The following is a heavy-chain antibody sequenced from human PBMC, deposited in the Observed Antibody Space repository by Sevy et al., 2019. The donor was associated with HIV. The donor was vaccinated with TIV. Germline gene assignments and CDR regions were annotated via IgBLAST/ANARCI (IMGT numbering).Heavy chain of an antibody. CDR2: IKQDGSEK. V-gene: IGHV3-7*03. Sequence: GGSLRLSCAASGFTFSSYWMSWVRHAPGKGLEWVANIKQDGSEKYYVDSVKGRFTISRDNAKNSLYLQMNSLRAEDTAVYYCAREAYYDFWSGYEFDYWGQGTLVTVSS. D-gene: IGHD3-3*01. CDR3: AREAYYDFWSGYEFDY. J-gene: IGHJ4*02. CDR1: GFTFSSYW.